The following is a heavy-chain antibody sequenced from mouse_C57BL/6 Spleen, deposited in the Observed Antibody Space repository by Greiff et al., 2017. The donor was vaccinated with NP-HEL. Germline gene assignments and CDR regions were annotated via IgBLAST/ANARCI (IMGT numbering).Heavy chain of an antibody. D-gene: IGHD3-2*02. J-gene: IGHJ4*01. CDR2: IYPGDGDT. V-gene: IGHV1-82*01. CDR3: ARNAQAIFCAMYY. Sequence: QVQLKESGPELVKPGASVKISCKASGYAFSSSWMNWVKQRPGKGLEWIGRIYPGDGDTNYNGKFKGKATLTADKSSSTAYMQLSSLTSEDSAVYFCARNAQAIFCAMYYWGQGTSVTVSS. CDR1: GYAFSSSW.